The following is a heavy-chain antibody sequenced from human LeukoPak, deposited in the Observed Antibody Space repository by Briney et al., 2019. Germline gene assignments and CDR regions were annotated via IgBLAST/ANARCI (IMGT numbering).Heavy chain of an antibody. J-gene: IGHJ3*02. CDR1: GYTFTGYY. V-gene: IGHV1-2*02. Sequence: GASVKVSCKASGYTFTGYYMHWVRQAPGQGLEWMGWINPNSGGTNYAQKFQGRVTMTRDTSISTAYMELSRLRSDDTAVYYCARSPMQQPNHAFDIWGQGTMVTVSS. CDR3: ARSPMQQPNHAFDI. D-gene: IGHD6-13*01. CDR2: INPNSGGT.